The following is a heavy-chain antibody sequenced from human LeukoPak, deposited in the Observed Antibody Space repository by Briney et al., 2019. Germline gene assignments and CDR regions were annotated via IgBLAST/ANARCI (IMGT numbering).Heavy chain of an antibody. V-gene: IGHV1-69*06. CDR3: ARAPTDIVEATVDY. CDR1: GGTFSSYA. CDR2: IIPIFGTA. D-gene: IGHD1-26*01. J-gene: IGHJ4*02. Sequence: GASVTVSCKASGGTFSSYAISWVRQAPGQGLERMGGIIPIFGTANYAQKFQGRVTITADKSTSTAYMELSSLRSEDTAIYYCARAPTDIVEATVDYWGQGTLVTVSS.